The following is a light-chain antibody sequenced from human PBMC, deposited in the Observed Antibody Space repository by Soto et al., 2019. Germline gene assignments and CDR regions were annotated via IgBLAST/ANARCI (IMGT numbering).Light chain of an antibody. CDR1: SSNIGSNY. Sequence: VLTQPPSASGTPGQRVTISCSGSSSNIGSNYVYWYQQLPGTAPKLLIYRNNQRPSGVPDRFSGSKSGTSASLAISGLRSEDEADYYCAAWDDSLSGWVFGGGTKVTVL. CDR3: AAWDDSLSGWV. V-gene: IGLV1-47*01. J-gene: IGLJ3*02. CDR2: RNN.